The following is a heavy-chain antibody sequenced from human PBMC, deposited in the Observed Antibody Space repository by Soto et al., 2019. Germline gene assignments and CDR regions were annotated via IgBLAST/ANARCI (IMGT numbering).Heavy chain of an antibody. CDR1: GFTFSSYA. Sequence: GGSLRLSCAASGFTFSSYAMSWVRQAPGKGLEWVSAISGSGGSTYYADSVKGRFTISRDNSKNTLYLQMNSPRAEDTAVYYCAKTYYYDSSGYYYDYWGQGTLVTVSS. V-gene: IGHV3-23*01. CDR2: ISGSGGST. J-gene: IGHJ4*02. CDR3: AKTYYYDSSGYYYDY. D-gene: IGHD3-22*01.